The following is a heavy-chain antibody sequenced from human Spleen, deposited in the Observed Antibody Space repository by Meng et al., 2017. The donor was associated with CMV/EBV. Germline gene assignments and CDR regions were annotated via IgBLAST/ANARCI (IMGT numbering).Heavy chain of an antibody. V-gene: IGHV4-34*01. D-gene: IGHD6-6*01. CDR1: GGSFSGYY. Sequence: QVQLQQWGAGLLRPSETLSLTRAVYGGSFSGYYWSWIRQPPGKGLEWIGEINHSGSTNYNPSLKSRVTISVDTSKNQFSLKLSSVTAADTAVYYCARGQLVLGYFDYWGQGTLVTVSS. J-gene: IGHJ4*02. CDR2: INHSGST. CDR3: ARGQLVLGYFDY.